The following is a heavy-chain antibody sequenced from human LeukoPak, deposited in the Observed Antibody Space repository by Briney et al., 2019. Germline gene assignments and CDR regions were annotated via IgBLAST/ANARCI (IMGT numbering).Heavy chain of an antibody. D-gene: IGHD2-15*01. CDR3: AREGYCGGDTCYQDDAFDI. CDR1: GFTFSDYY. V-gene: IGHV3-7*01. J-gene: IGHJ3*02. CDR2: IKQDGKGK. Sequence: PGGSLRLSCAASGFTFSDYYMSWVRQAPGKGLEWVANIKQDGKGKYYVDSVKGRFTISRDNARNSLYLQMNSLRAEDTAVYYCAREGYCGGDTCYQDDAFDIWGQGTMVTVSS.